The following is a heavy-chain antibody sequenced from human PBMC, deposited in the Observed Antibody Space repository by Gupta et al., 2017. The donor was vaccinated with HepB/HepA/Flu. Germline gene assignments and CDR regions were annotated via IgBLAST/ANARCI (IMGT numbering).Heavy chain of an antibody. CDR2: IDWDDDK. D-gene: IGHD2-15*01. CDR1: GFSLSTSGMC. CDR3: ARTSIASYYFDY. Sequence: QVTLRESGPALVKPTQTLTLTCTFSGFSLSTSGMCVSWIRQPPGKALEWLARIDWDDDKYYSTSLKTRLTISKGTSKNQVVLTMTNMDPVDTATYYYARTSIASYYFDYWGQGSPVTVSS. V-gene: IGHV2-70*15. J-gene: IGHJ4*02.